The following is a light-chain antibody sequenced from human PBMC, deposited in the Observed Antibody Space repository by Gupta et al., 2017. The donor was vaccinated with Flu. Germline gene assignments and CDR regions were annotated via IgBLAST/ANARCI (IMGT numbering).Light chain of an antibody. CDR1: QDISNY. CDR3: QQYDNRPPYT. Sequence: SSLSASVGDRVTITCQASQDISNYLNWYQQKPGKAPKLLIYDASNLETGVPSRFSGSGSGTDFTFTISSLQPEDIATYYCQQYDNRPPYTFGQGTKLEIK. CDR2: DAS. V-gene: IGKV1-33*01. J-gene: IGKJ2*01.